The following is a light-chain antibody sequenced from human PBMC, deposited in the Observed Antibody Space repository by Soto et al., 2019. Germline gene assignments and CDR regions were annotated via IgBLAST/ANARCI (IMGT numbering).Light chain of an antibody. CDR2: GNS. V-gene: IGLV1-40*01. Sequence: QSVLTQPPSVSGAPGQRVTISCTGSSSNIGAGYDVHWYKQLPGPAPKLLIYGNSNRPSGVPDRFSGSKSGTSASLAITGLQAEDEADYYCQSYDSSLSGVVCGGGTKLTVL. J-gene: IGLJ2*01. CDR3: QSYDSSLSGVV. CDR1: SSNIGAGYD.